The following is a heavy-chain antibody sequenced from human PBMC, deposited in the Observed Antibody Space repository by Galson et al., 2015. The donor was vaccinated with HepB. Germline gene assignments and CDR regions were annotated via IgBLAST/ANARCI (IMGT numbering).Heavy chain of an antibody. J-gene: IGHJ4*02. CDR1: GGTFSSYA. CDR3: ARGEDCGGDCYTTVVPLDY. V-gene: IGHV1-69*04. CDR2: IIPILGIT. Sequence: SVKVSCKASGGTFSSYAISWVRQAPGQGLEWMGRIIPILGITNYAQKFQGRVTITADKSTSTAYMELSSLRSEDTAVYYCARGEDCGGDCYTTVVPLDYWGQGTLVTVSS. D-gene: IGHD2-21*02.